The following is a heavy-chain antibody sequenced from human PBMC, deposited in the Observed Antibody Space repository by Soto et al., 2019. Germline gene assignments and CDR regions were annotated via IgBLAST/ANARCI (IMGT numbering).Heavy chain of an antibody. V-gene: IGHV3-23*01. CDR3: ARVAPYCSTTTCYIDS. Sequence: EVQLLESGGGLVRPGGSLRLTCAASGFTFSSYPMKWVRQGPGKGREWVSTIGGSGTGFNTDYADSVKGRLVISRDNSKNTVYLQMNSLRAEDTALYYCARVAPYCSTTTCYIDSWGQGTLVTFSS. D-gene: IGHD2-2*01. CDR1: GFTFSSYP. CDR2: IGGSGTGFNT. J-gene: IGHJ4*02.